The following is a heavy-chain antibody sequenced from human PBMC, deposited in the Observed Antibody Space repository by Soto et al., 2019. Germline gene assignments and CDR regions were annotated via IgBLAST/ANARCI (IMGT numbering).Heavy chain of an antibody. Sequence: EVQLVESGGGLVQPGGSLRLSCATSGFTFTTYAFNWVRQAPGKGLEWISFISSSSSTKYYADPVKGRFTISRDNAKNSLFLQMISLRVEDTAVYYCVRERDYSQSGNYCRDSDFDSWGQGPLVTVSS. D-gene: IGHD3-3*01. V-gene: IGHV3-48*01. CDR2: ISSSSSTK. CDR1: GFTFTTYA. J-gene: IGHJ4*02. CDR3: VRERDYSQSGNYCRDSDFDS.